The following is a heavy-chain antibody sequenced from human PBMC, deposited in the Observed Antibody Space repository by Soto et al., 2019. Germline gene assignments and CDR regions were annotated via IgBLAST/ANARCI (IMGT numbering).Heavy chain of an antibody. CDR3: ARGASGSYDVHY. CDR1: GFTFSSYW. CDR2: INRDGSRT. V-gene: IGHV3-74*01. J-gene: IGHJ4*02. D-gene: IGHD1-26*01. Sequence: EVQLVESGGGLVQPGGSLRLSCAASGFTFSSYWMHWVRQAPGKGLVWVSRINRDGSRTDYADSVSGRFAVSRDNAKNTVFLQINSPSAADPAVYYSARGASGSYDVHYWGQGTMLTAAS.